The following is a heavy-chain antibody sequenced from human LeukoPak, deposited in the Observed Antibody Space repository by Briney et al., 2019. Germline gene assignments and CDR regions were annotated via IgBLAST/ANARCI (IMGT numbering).Heavy chain of an antibody. D-gene: IGHD2-2*01. J-gene: IGHJ4*02. V-gene: IGHV4-4*09. CDR1: DDSTSDYY. CDR2: IYTRGTT. CDR3: ARSRPAPKEFDH. Sequence: SETLSLTCTVSDDSTSDYYWSWIRQPPGKGLEWIGYIYTRGTTNYNPSLKSRVTMSTDTSKNQFSLTLDSVTAADTAVYYCARSRPAPKEFDHWGQGTLVTVSS.